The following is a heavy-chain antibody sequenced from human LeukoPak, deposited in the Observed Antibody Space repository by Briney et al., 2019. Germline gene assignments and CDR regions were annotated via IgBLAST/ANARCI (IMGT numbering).Heavy chain of an antibody. CDR3: AREKARELELRFDY. CDR1: GFTFSSYS. Sequence: GGSLRLSCAASGFTFSSYSMNWVRQAPGKGLEWVSYISSSSSTIYYADSVKGRFTISRDNAKNSLYLQMNSLRAEDTAVYYCAREKARELELRFDYWGQGTLVTVSS. D-gene: IGHD1-7*01. CDR2: ISSSSSTI. V-gene: IGHV3-48*01. J-gene: IGHJ4*02.